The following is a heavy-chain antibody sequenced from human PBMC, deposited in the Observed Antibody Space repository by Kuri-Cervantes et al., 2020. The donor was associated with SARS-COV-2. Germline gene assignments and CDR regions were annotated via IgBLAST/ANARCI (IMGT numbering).Heavy chain of an antibody. D-gene: IGHD2-2*01. Sequence: GGSLRLSCAASGFTFSSYAMHWVRQAPGKGLEWVAVISYDGSNKYYADSVKGRFTISRDNAKNSLYLQMNSLRAEGTAVYYCARAYCSSTSCYDWGDNWFDPWGQGTLVTVSS. J-gene: IGHJ5*02. V-gene: IGHV3-30-3*01. CDR2: ISYDGSNK. CDR3: ARAYCSSTSCYDWGDNWFDP. CDR1: GFTFSSYA.